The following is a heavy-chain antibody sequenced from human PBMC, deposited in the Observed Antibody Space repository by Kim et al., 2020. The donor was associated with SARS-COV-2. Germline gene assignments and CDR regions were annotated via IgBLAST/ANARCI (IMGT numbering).Heavy chain of an antibody. D-gene: IGHD3-3*02. CDR3: ARQSFRRDSSDF. CDR2: IYYNGSP. J-gene: IGHJ4*02. CDR1: DGSISISSYY. Sequence: SETLSLTCTFSDGSISISSYYWGWIRQPPGKGLEWIGSIYYNGSPYYNPSLRSRVTMSVDRSKNQFSLNLRSMTAADTAVYYCARQSFRRDSSDFWGQGTQVTVSS. V-gene: IGHV4-39*01.